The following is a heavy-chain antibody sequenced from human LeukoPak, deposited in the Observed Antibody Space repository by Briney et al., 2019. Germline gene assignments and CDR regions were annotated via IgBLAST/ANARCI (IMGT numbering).Heavy chain of an antibody. CDR3: AKGLLYSSGWWGDY. CDR2: ISGSGGST. V-gene: IGHV3-23*01. D-gene: IGHD6-19*01. CDR1: GFTFSSYA. Sequence: GGSLRLSCAASGFTFSSYAMSWVRQAPGKGLEWVSAISGSGGSTYYADSVKGRFTISRDNSKNTLYLQMNSLRAEDTAVYYCAKGLLYSSGWWGDYWGQGTLVTVSS. J-gene: IGHJ4*02.